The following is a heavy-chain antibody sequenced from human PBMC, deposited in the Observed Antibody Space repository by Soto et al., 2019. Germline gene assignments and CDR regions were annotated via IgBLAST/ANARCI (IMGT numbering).Heavy chain of an antibody. D-gene: IGHD6-13*01. CDR1: GYTFTSYG. V-gene: IGHV1-18*01. CDR2: ISAYNGNT. CDR3: ARDRYSSPNLVLKDAFDI. J-gene: IGHJ3*02. Sequence: ASVKVACKASGYTFTSYGISWVRQATGQGLEWMGWISAYNGNTNYAQKLQGRVTMTTDTSTSTAYMELRSLRSDDTAVYYCARDRYSSPNLVLKDAFDIWGQGTMVTVSS.